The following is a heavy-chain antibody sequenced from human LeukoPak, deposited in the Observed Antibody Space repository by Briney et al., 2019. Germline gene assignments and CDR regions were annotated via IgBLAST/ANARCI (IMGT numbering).Heavy chain of an antibody. D-gene: IGHD3-10*01. V-gene: IGHV1-46*01. CDR2: INPSGGST. CDR1: GYTFTSYY. CDR3: ARYTGGRYYGSGRLDP. J-gene: IGHJ5*02. Sequence: ASVKVSCKASGYTFTSYYMHWVRQAPGQGLEWMGIINPSGGSTSYAQKFQGRVTMTRDTSTSTAYMELSRLRSDDTAVYYCARYTGGRYYGSGRLDPWGQGTLVTVSS.